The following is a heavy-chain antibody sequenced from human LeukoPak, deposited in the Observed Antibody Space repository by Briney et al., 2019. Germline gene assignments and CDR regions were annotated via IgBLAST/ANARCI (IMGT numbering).Heavy chain of an antibody. Sequence: PGGSLRLSCAASGFTFSSYWMHWVRQAPGKGLVWVSRINSDGSSTSYADSVKGRFTISRDNAKNTLYLQMNSLRAEDTAVYYCATWWEGIAAQEFIFWGQGTLVPVSS. CDR2: INSDGSST. V-gene: IGHV3-74*01. D-gene: IGHD6-13*01. CDR1: GFTFSSYW. J-gene: IGHJ4*02. CDR3: ATWWEGIAAQEFIF.